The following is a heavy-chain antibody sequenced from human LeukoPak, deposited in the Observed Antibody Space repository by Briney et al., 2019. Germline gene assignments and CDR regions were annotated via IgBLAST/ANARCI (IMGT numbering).Heavy chain of an antibody. J-gene: IGHJ6*04. CDR2: IGGTGGST. Sequence: GGSLRLSCSGSGFTFSNYGIHWVRQAPGKALEYVSAIGGTGGSTYYADSVKGRFTISRDNSKNTLYLQMSGLRGEDTAAYYCVKGPPVGSFYYDMDVWGKGTAVTVSA. D-gene: IGHD1-14*01. V-gene: IGHV3-64D*06. CDR3: VKGPPVGSFYYDMDV. CDR1: GFTFSNYG.